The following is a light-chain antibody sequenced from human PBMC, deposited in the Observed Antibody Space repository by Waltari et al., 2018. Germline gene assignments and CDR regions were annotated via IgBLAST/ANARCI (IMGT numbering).Light chain of an antibody. CDR1: QSIGSS. V-gene: IGKV3-15*01. CDR3: QQYNNWPPGT. Sequence: ETVVIQSPATLSMSPGERATLPCRTSQSIGSSLAWYQQRPGQAPRLLIYRASTRATGIPDRFSGSGSETEFTLTIGSLQSEDVAVYYCQQYNNWPPGTFGQGTRLEI. CDR2: RAS. J-gene: IGKJ1*01.